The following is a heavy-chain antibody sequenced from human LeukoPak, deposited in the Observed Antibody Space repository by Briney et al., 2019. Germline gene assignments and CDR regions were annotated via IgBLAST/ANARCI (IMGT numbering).Heavy chain of an antibody. CDR3: GRGPITIFGVVMSFDY. CDR2: IIPIFGTA. J-gene: IGHJ4*02. V-gene: IGHV1-69*05. Sequence: ASVKVSCKAFGGSFSSEAISWVRQAPGQGLEWMGGIIPIFGTANYAQKLQGRVTITTDESTSTAYMEVRSLRSEDTAVYYCGRGPITIFGVVMSFDYWGQGTLVTVSS. CDR1: GGSFSSEA. D-gene: IGHD3-3*01.